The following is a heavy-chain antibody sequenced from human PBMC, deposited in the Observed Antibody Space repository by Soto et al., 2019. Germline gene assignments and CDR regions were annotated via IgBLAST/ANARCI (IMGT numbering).Heavy chain of an antibody. CDR2: ISYDGSNK. J-gene: IGHJ3*02. D-gene: IGHD6-13*01. CDR1: GFTFSSYA. V-gene: IGHV3-30*04. Sequence: GESLKISCAASGFTFSSYAMHWVRQAPGKGLEWVAVISYDGSNKYYADSVKGRFTISRDNSKNTLYLQMNSLRAEDTAVYYCATPQRGIAADAFDIWGQGTMVTVSS. CDR3: ATPQRGIAADAFDI.